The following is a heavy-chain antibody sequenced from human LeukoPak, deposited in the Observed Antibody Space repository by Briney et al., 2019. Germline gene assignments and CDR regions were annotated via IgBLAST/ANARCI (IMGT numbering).Heavy chain of an antibody. Sequence: GASVKVSCKASGYTFTSYDINWVRQATGQGLEWMGRIIPILGIANYAQKFQGRVTITADKSTSTAYMELSSLRSEDTAVYYCASALPWGYSYGYDYYYYGMDVWGQGTTVTVSS. CDR3: ASALPWGYSYGYDYYYYGMDV. D-gene: IGHD5-18*01. V-gene: IGHV1-69*04. J-gene: IGHJ6*02. CDR2: IIPILGIA. CDR1: GYTFTSYD.